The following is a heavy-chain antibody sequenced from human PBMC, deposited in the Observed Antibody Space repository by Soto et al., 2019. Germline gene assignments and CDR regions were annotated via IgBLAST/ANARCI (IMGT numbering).Heavy chain of an antibody. CDR2: IYHDGTT. CDR3: ARVPYHYARGTYRPRWFDP. D-gene: IGHD3-16*02. Sequence: SETLSLTCTVSGYSISRGYYWGWIRQPPGKGLQWIGTIYHDGTTYSNPSLNGRVTISVSTSQNRFSLTLRSVTAADTAVYHCARVPYHYARGTYRPRWFDPWGQGTLVTVS. CDR1: GYSISRGYY. V-gene: IGHV4-38-2*02. J-gene: IGHJ5*02.